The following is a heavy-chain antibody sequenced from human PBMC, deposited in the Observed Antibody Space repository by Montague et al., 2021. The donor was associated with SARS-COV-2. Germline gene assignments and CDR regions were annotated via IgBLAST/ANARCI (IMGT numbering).Heavy chain of an antibody. CDR3: ARGTKRVFTYGYDSSGYASDY. Sequence: SETLSLTCAVYGGSFSGYYWSWICQTPGKELEWIGEINHSGSTKYNPSLKSRVTISVDTSKNQFSLKMSSVTAADTAVYYCARGTKRVFTYGYDSSGYASDYWDQGTLVTVSS. J-gene: IGHJ4*02. CDR2: INHSGST. D-gene: IGHD3-22*01. V-gene: IGHV4-34*01. CDR1: GGSFSGYY.